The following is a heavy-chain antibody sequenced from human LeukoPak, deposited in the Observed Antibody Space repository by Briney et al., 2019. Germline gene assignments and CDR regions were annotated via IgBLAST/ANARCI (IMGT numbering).Heavy chain of an antibody. V-gene: IGHV3-30-3*01. CDR1: GFTFSSYA. D-gene: IGHD2-15*01. Sequence: GRSLRLSCAASGFTFSSYAMHWVRQAPGKGLEWVAVISYDGSNKYYADSVKGRFTISRDDSKNTLYLQMNSLRAEDTAVYYCARGGLHCSGGSCYSENWFDPWGQGTLVTASS. CDR3: ARGGLHCSGGSCYSENWFDP. CDR2: ISYDGSNK. J-gene: IGHJ5*02.